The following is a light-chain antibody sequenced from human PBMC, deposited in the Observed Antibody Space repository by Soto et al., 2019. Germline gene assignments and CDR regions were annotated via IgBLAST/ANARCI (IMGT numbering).Light chain of an antibody. J-gene: IGKJ4*01. CDR1: QTGRNNY. CDR3: QQFSSYPLT. V-gene: IGKV3-20*01. Sequence: VLTQSPGPLSLSQGERATLSCRASQTGRNNYLAWYQQKPGQAPRLLIYDASSRATGIPDRFSGGGSGTDFTLTISRLEPEDFAVYYCQQFSSYPLTFGGGTKV. CDR2: DAS.